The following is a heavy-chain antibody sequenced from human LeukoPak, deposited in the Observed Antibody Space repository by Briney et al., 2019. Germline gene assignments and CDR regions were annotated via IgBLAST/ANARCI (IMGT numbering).Heavy chain of an antibody. CDR2: INHSGTT. D-gene: IGHD3-3*01. CDR3: ARSDFWSGYANY. Sequence: SGTLSLTCTVHGGSFSGYYWSWIRQPPGKGLEWIGEINHSGTTNYNPSLKSRVTISVDKSKNQFSLKLNSVTAADTAVYYCARSDFWSGYANYWGQGTLVTVSS. J-gene: IGHJ4*02. CDR1: GGSFSGYY. V-gene: IGHV4-34*01.